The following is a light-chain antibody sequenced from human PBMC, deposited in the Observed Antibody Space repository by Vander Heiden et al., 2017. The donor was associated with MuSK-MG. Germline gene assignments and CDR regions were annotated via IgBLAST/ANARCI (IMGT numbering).Light chain of an antibody. CDR3: TSYTSTTPYV. V-gene: IGLV2-14*01. J-gene: IGLJ1*01. CDR2: DVS. CDR1: SSDVGFYNY. Sequence: SALTPPASVSGSPGPSITISCTGTSSDVGFYNYVSWYQQHPGKAPKHMIYDVSNRPSGVSNRFSGSKSGNTASLTISGLQAEDEADYYCTSYTSTTPYVFGTGTKVTVL.